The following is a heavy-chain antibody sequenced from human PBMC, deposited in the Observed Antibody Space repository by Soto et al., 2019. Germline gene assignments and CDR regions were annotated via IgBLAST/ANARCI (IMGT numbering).Heavy chain of an antibody. V-gene: IGHV3-48*03. CDR1: GFTLSSYE. J-gene: IGHJ6*02. Sequence: GGSLRLSCAASGFTLSSYEMNWVRQAPGKGLEWVSHISSSGSIIYYADSVKGRFTISRDNAENSLYLQMNSLRAEDTAVYYCARYGGYCSSTSCYSYGMDVWGQGTTVTVSS. D-gene: IGHD2-2*01. CDR2: ISSSGSII. CDR3: ARYGGYCSSTSCYSYGMDV.